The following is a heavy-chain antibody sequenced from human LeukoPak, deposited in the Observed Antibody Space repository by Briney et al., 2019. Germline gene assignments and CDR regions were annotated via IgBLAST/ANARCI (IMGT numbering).Heavy chain of an antibody. CDR1: GYTFNTYP. Sequence: ASVKVSCKASGYTFNTYPINWVRQAPGQGLEWMGWINTNTGSPTYAQGLTGRFVLSLDTSVSTAFLQINSLKAEDTALHYCVRGVDTTGYFNYWGQGTLVTVSS. V-gene: IGHV7-4-1*02. CDR3: VRGVDTTGYFNY. J-gene: IGHJ4*02. D-gene: IGHD3-22*01. CDR2: INTNTGSP.